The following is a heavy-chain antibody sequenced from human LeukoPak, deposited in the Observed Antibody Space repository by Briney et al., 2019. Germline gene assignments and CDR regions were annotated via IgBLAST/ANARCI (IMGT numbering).Heavy chain of an antibody. D-gene: IGHD2-15*01. V-gene: IGHV1-2*02. CDR3: ARARGGSFLNAFDI. Sequence: GASVKVSCTASGYTFTGYYMHWVRQAPGQGLEWMGWINPNSGGTNYAQKFQGRVTMTRDTSISTAYMELSRLRSDDTAVYYCARARGGSFLNAFDIWGQGTMVTVSS. CDR2: INPNSGGT. CDR1: GYTFTGYY. J-gene: IGHJ3*02.